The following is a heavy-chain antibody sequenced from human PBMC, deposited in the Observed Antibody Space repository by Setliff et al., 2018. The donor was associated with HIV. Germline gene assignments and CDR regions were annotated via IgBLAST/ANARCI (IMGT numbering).Heavy chain of an antibody. J-gene: IGHJ6*03. Sequence: GGSLRLSCSASGFTFSSYAMNWVRQAPGKGLEYVSAISSNGGSTYYADSVKGRFTISRDNSKNTLYLQMSSLIAEDTAVYYCVKAKVYGDSSYYYYMDVWGKGTTVTVSS. D-gene: IGHD4-17*01. CDR2: ISSNGGST. CDR1: GFTFSSYA. CDR3: VKAKVYGDSSYYYYMDV. V-gene: IGHV3-64D*09.